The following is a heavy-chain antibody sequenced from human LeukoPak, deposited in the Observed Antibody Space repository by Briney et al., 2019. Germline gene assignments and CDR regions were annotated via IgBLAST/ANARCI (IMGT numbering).Heavy chain of an antibody. D-gene: IGHD3-22*01. V-gene: IGHV3-NL1*01. CDR2: IYSGGST. J-gene: IGHJ4*02. CDR3: ARAQRYYYDSSGYYPDY. Sequence: GSLRLSFAASGFTFSSYAMHWVRQAPGKGLEWVAVIYSGGSTYYADSVKGRFTISRANSKNALYLQMNSLRAEDTAVYYCARAQRYYYDSSGYYPDYWGQGTLVTVSS. CDR1: GFTFSSYA.